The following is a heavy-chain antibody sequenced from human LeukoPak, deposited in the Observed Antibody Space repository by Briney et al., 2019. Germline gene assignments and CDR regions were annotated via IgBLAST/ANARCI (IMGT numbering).Heavy chain of an antibody. CDR2: VDHTGST. CDR3: ARGRVSSSTWYSTYYYYFYMDV. D-gene: IGHD1-1*01. CDR1: GGSFSGYY. V-gene: IGHV4-59*01. J-gene: IGHJ6*03. Sequence: PSETLSLTCAVYGGSFSGYYWSWIRQPPGKGLEWIGYVDHTGSTNFNPSLNGRVGISRDTTKNLFSLRLRSVTAADTAVYFCARGRVSSSTWYSTYYYYFYMDVWGKGTTVTVSS.